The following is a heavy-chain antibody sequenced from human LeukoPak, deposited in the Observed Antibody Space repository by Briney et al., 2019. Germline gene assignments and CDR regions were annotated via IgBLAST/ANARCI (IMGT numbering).Heavy chain of an antibody. D-gene: IGHD3-10*02. CDR3: ALGYDVAAPRTR. CDR2: VNHSGGT. CDR1: GVPFSNYY. V-gene: IGHV4-34*01. J-gene: IGHJ4*02. Sequence: SETLSLTCAVYGVPFSNYYWSWIRQPPGKGLEWIAEVNHSGGTNYNPSLKSRVSVSVDTSKNQFSLKLTSVTAADTAVYYCALGYDVAAPRTRWGQGTLVTVSS.